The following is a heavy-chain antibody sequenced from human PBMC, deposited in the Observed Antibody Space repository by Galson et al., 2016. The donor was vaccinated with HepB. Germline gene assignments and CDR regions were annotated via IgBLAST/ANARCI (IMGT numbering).Heavy chain of an antibody. CDR2: IKRDGTEK. CDR1: GFTFNNYW. D-gene: IGHD3-10*01. CDR3: ARGTYYGSGSYGIYFDY. Sequence: SLRLSCAASGFTFNNYWMSWVRQPPGKGLEWVANIKRDGTEKYYLDSVEGRFTVSRDNAKNSLSLQMDSLRAEDTAVYYCARGTYYGSGSYGIYFDYWGQGTLVTVSS. J-gene: IGHJ4*02. V-gene: IGHV3-7*04.